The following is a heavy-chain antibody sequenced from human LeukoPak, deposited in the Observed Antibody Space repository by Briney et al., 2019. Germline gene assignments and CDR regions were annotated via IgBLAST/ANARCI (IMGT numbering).Heavy chain of an antibody. CDR2: ISSSSSYI. V-gene: IGHV3-21*01. CDR1: GFTFSSYS. J-gene: IGHJ3*02. Sequence: PGGSLRLSCAASGFTFSSYSMNWVRQAPGKGLEWVSSISSSSSYIYYADSVKGRFTISRDNAKNSLYLQMNSLRAEDTAVYYCARDLLILSSSWAFDIWGQGTMGTVSS. D-gene: IGHD6-6*01. CDR3: ARDLLILSSSWAFDI.